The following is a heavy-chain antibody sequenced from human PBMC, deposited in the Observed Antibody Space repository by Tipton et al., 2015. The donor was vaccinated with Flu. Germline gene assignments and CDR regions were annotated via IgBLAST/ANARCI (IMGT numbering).Heavy chain of an antibody. D-gene: IGHD3-3*01. CDR3: ARGAYDFWSCYPTHYFDY. Sequence: TLSLTCTVSGGSISSGGYYWSWIRQHPGKGLEWIGYIYYSGSTYYNPPLKSRVTISVDTSKNQFSLKLSSVTAADTAVYYCARGAYDFWSCYPTHYFDYWGQGTLVTVSS. CDR2: IYYSGST. V-gene: IGHV4-31*03. J-gene: IGHJ4*02. CDR1: GGSISSGGYY.